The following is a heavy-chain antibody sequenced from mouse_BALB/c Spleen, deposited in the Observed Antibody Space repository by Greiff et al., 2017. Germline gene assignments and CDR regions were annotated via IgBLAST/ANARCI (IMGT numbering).Heavy chain of an antibody. CDR1: GFTFSDYG. CDR3: ARGFGTDWYLDV. Sequence: EVQLVESGGGLVQPGGSRKLSCAASGFTFSDYGMAWVRQAPGKGPEWVAFISNLAYSNYYADTVTGRFTISRENAKNTLYLEMSSLRSEDTAMYYCARGFGTDWYLDVWGAGTTVTVSS. J-gene: IGHJ1*01. D-gene: IGHD3-1*01. V-gene: IGHV5-15*02. CDR2: ISNLAYSN.